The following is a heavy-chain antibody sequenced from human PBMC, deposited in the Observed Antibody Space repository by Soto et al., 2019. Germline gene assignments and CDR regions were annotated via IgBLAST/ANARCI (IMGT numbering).Heavy chain of an antibody. D-gene: IGHD6-13*01. CDR3: AKDQAGSSWYYFDY. V-gene: IGHV3-23*01. Sequence: EVQLLESGGGLVQPGGSLRLSCAASGFTFSSYAMSWFRQSPGKGLEWVSAISGSGGSTYYADSVKGRFTISRDNSKHTRYRQMNSLRAEDTAVYYCAKDQAGSSWYYFDYWGQGTLVTVSS. J-gene: IGHJ4*02. CDR1: GFTFSSYA. CDR2: ISGSGGST.